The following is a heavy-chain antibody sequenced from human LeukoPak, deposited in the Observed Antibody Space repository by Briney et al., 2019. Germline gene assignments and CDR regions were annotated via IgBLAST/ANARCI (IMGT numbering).Heavy chain of an antibody. CDR3: ARAKSTVVDAFDI. D-gene: IGHD4-23*01. V-gene: IGHV4-4*02. J-gene: IGHJ3*02. Sequence: SGTLSLTCAVSGGSISSSNWWSWVRQPPGKGLEWIGEIYHSGSTYYNPSLKSRVTISVDKSKNQFSLKLSSVTAADTAVYYCARAKSTVVDAFDIWGQGTMVTVSS. CDR1: GGSISSSNW. CDR2: IYHSGST.